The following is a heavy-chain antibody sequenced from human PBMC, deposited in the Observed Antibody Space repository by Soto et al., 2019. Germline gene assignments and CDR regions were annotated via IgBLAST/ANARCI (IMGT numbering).Heavy chain of an antibody. Sequence: PSVTLSLTCAVYGGSFSGYYWSWTRQPPGKGLEWIGEINHSGSTNYNPSLKSRVTISVDTSKNQFSLKLSSVTAADTAVYYCAGGLELSLGSGLDVWGQGTTVTVSS. CDR2: INHSGST. CDR1: GGSFSGYY. D-gene: IGHD1-7*01. CDR3: AGGLELSLGSGLDV. J-gene: IGHJ6*02. V-gene: IGHV4-34*01.